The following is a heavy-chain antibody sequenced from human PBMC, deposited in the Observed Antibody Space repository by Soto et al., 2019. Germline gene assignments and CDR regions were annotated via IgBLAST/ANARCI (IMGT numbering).Heavy chain of an antibody. CDR2: IKQDGSEK. V-gene: IGHV3-7*03. D-gene: IGHD3-3*01. CDR1: GFTFSSYW. CDR3: ARDLPPSWGLRFLAYYYGMDV. J-gene: IGHJ6*02. Sequence: GGSLRLSCAASGFTFSSYWMSWVRQAPGKGLEWVANIKQDGSEKYYVDSVKGRFTISRDNAKNSLYLQMNSLRAEDTAVYYCARDLPPSWGLRFLAYYYGMDVWGQGTTVTAP.